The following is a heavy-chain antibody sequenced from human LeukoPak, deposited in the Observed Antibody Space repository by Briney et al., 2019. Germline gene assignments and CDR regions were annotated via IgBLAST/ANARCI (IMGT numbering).Heavy chain of an antibody. CDR1: GGSISSYY. CDR3: ARGGSDIVVVPAAVSYYYYYYMDV. J-gene: IGHJ6*03. D-gene: IGHD2-2*01. Sequence: SETLSLTCTVSGGSISSYYWSWIRRPPGKGLEWIGYIYYSGSTNYNPSLKSRVTISVDTSKNQFSLKLSSVTAADTAVYYCARGGSDIVVVPAAVSYYYYYYMDVWGKGTTVTVSS. CDR2: IYYSGST. V-gene: IGHV4-59*01.